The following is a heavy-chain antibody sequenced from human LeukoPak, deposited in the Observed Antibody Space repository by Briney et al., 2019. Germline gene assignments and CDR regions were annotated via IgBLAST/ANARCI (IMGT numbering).Heavy chain of an antibody. V-gene: IGHV3-7*01. CDR3: ARDRHSSGYYDSSGLDY. CDR1: GFTFSIYW. CDR2: IKQDGSEK. D-gene: IGHD3-22*01. Sequence: GGSLRLFCAASGFTFSIYWMSWVRQAPGKGLEWVANIKQDGSEKYYVDSVKGRFTISRDNAKNSLYLQMNSLRAEDTAVYYCARDRHSSGYYDSSGLDYWGQGTLVTVSS. J-gene: IGHJ4*02.